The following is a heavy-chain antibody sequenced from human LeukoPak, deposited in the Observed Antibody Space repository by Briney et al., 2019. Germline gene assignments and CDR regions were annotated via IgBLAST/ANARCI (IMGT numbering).Heavy chain of an antibody. CDR2: IYYSGST. Sequence: PSETLSLTCTVSGGSISSSSYYWGWIRQPPGKGLEWIGSIYYSGSTYYNPSLKSRVTISVDTSKNQFSLKLSSVTAADTAVYYCATRSVETGVHYGDYRGWFDPWGQGTLVTVSS. CDR3: ATRSVETGVHYGDYRGWFDP. V-gene: IGHV4-39*01. D-gene: IGHD4-17*01. CDR1: GGSISSSSYY. J-gene: IGHJ5*02.